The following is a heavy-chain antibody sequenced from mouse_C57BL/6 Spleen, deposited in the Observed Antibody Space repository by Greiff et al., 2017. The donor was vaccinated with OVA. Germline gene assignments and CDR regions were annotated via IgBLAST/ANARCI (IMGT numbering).Heavy chain of an antibody. CDR2: IDPSDSYP. CDR3: ARGATVPFAY. J-gene: IGHJ3*01. Sequence: QVQLQQPGAELVMPGASVKLSCKASGYTFTSYWMHWVKQRPGQGLEWIGEIDPSDSYPNYNQKFKGKSTLTVDKSSSTAYMQLSSLTSEDSAVYYCARGATVPFAYWGQGTLVTVSA. V-gene: IGHV1-69*01. CDR1: GYTFTSYW. D-gene: IGHD1-1*01.